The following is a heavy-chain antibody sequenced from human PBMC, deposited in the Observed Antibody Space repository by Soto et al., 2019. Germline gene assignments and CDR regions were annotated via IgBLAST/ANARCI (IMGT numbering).Heavy chain of an antibody. CDR2: INPNSGGT. CDR3: ARDLPELIDFWSGYPYRPSGMDV. D-gene: IGHD3-3*01. J-gene: IGHJ6*02. V-gene: IGHV1-2*04. Sequence: ASVKVSCKASGYTFTGYDMHWVRQAPGQGLEWMGWINPNSGGTNYAQKFQGWVTMTRDTSISTAYMELSRLRSDDTAVYYCARDLPELIDFWSGYPYRPSGMDVWGQGTTVTVSS. CDR1: GYTFTGYD.